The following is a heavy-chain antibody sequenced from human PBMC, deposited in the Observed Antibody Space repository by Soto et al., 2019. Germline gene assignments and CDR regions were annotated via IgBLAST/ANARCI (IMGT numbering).Heavy chain of an antibody. V-gene: IGHV3-23*01. CDR2: ISDNGGST. Sequence: PGGSLRLSCAASGFTFSTYGMSWVRQAPGKGPEWVSVISDNGGSTNYADSVKGRFTISRDNSKNTLYLQMNSLRADDTAVYHCAKGADSGSYYKAFDYWGQGTLVTVSS. D-gene: IGHD3-10*01. J-gene: IGHJ4*02. CDR1: GFTFSTYG. CDR3: AKGADSGSYYKAFDY.